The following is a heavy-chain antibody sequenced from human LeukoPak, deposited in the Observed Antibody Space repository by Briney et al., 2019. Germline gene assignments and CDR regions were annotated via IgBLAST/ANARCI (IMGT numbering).Heavy chain of an antibody. J-gene: IGHJ6*03. V-gene: IGHV4-39*01. D-gene: IGHD3-16*01. CDR2: IYYSGST. CDR3: ARHLRGVWGRHYYYYYMDV. CDR1: GGSISSSSYY. Sequence: PSETLSLTCTVSGGSISSSSYYWGRIRQPPGKGLEWIGSIYYSGSTYYNPSLKSRVTISVDTSKNQFSLKLSSVTAADTAVYYCARHLRGVWGRHYYYYYMDVWGKGTTVTISS.